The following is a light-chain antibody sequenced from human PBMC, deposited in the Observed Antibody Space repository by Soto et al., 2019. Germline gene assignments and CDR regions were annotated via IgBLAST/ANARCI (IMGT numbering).Light chain of an antibody. CDR3: QQSFTTPYT. J-gene: IGKJ2*01. Sequence: DIQMTQSPSSLSASVGDRVTITCRASQSVRTYLNWYQRKPGKANKVLIYGSSALQSGVPSRFSCRGSGTAFTLTVSSLQPEDFSTFYCQQSFTTPYTFGLGTKLAIK. CDR1: QSVRTY. V-gene: IGKV1-39*01. CDR2: GSS.